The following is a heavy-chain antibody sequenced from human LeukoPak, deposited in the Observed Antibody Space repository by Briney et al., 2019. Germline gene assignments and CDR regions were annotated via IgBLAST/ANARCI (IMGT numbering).Heavy chain of an antibody. V-gene: IGHV7-4-1*02. Sequence: ASVKVSCKASGYTFTSYAMNWVRQAPGQGLEGMGWINTYTGNPTYAQGFTGRFVFSLDTSVSTAYLQISSLKAEDTAVYYCARWDYDSSGYALYYFDYWGQGTLVTVSS. CDR3: ARWDYDSSGYALYYFDY. J-gene: IGHJ4*02. CDR2: INTYTGNP. D-gene: IGHD3-22*01. CDR1: GYTFTSYA.